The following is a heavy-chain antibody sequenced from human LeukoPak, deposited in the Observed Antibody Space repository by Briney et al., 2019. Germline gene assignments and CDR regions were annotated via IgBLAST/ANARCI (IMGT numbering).Heavy chain of an antibody. CDR3: AATVWSIFGVVTQYYFDY. CDR2: ISGSGGST. D-gene: IGHD3-3*01. Sequence: PGGSLRLSCAASGFTFSSYAMSWVRQAPGKGLEWVSAISGSGGSTYYADSVKGRFTISRDNSKNTLHLQMNSLRAEDTAVYYCAATVWSIFGVVTQYYFDYWGQGTLVTVSS. CDR1: GFTFSSYA. V-gene: IGHV3-23*01. J-gene: IGHJ4*02.